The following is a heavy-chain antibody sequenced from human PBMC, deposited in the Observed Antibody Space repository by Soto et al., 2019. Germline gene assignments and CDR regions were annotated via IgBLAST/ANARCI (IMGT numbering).Heavy chain of an antibody. CDR2: IIPIFGTA. Sequence: SVKVSCKASGGTFSSYAISWVRQAPGQGLEWMGGIIPIFGTANYAQKFQGRVTITADKSTSTAYMELSSLRSEDTAVYYCARRPRWYDSSGYSGSDDAFDIWGQGTIVTV. CDR1: GGTFSSYA. V-gene: IGHV1-69*06. D-gene: IGHD3-22*01. J-gene: IGHJ3*02. CDR3: ARRPRWYDSSGYSGSDDAFDI.